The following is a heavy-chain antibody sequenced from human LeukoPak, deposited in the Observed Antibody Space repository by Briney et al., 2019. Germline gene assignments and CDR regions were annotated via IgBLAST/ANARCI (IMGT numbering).Heavy chain of an antibody. CDR3: ARHSDSSGWYEDNWFDP. V-gene: IGHV5-51*01. D-gene: IGHD6-19*01. CDR2: IYPGDSDT. J-gene: IGHJ5*02. Sequence: GESLKISCKGSGYSFTSYWIGWVRQMPGKGLEWMGIIYPGDSDTRYSPSFQGHVTISADKSISTAYLQWSSLKASDTAMYYCARHSDSSGWYEDNWFDPWGQGTLVTVSS. CDR1: GYSFTSYW.